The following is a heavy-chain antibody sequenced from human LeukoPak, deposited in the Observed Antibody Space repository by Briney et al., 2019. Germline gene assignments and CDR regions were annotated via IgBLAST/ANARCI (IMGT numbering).Heavy chain of an antibody. Sequence: GGSLRLSCEASGFTFTNFWMSWVRQAPGKRPEWVANIREDGSEKEYVDSVKGRFTISRDNAKNSIYLQMNSLRVEDTAIYYCAKDIVGGGNDYWGQGALVTVSS. D-gene: IGHD2-15*01. CDR3: AKDIVGGGNDY. CDR1: GFTFTNFW. V-gene: IGHV3-7*01. J-gene: IGHJ4*02. CDR2: IREDGSEK.